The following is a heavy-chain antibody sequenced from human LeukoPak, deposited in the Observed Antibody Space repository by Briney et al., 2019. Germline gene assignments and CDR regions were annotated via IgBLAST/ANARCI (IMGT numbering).Heavy chain of an antibody. J-gene: IGHJ4*02. Sequence: GGSLRLSCAASGFTFSSYWMHWARQAPGKGLVWVSRINTDGSSTIYADSVRGRFTVSRDNAKNSLYLQMNSLRDDDTAVYYCTKGETAVTSYLHFWGQGTLVTVSS. CDR2: INTDGSST. CDR3: TKGETAVTSYLHF. CDR1: GFTFSSYW. V-gene: IGHV3-74*01. D-gene: IGHD4-17*01.